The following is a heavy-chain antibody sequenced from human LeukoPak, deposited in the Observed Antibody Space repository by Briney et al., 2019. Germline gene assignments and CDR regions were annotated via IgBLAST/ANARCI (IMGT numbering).Heavy chain of an antibody. CDR1: GGTFSSYT. Sequence: ASVKVSCKASGGTFSSYTISWVRQAPGHGLEWMGRIIPILGIANYAQKFQGRVTITADKSTSTAYMELSSLRSEDTAVYYCARDLVVVPAAIRLVYEGVFDYRGQGTLVTVSS. CDR2: IIPILGIA. V-gene: IGHV1-69*04. D-gene: IGHD2-2*02. J-gene: IGHJ4*02. CDR3: ARDLVVVPAAIRLVYEGVFDY.